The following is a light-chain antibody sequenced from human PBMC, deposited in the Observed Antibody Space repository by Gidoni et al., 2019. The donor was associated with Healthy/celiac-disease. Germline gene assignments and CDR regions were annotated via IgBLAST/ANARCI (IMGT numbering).Light chain of an antibody. J-gene: IGLJ2*01. CDR3: GTWDSSLSAGGV. CDR2: DNN. CDR1: SSNIGKNY. V-gene: IGLV1-51*01. Sequence: QSVLTQPPSVSAAPGQTVTISCSGSSSNIGKNYVSWYQQLPGTAPKLLIYDNNKRPSGIPDRFAGSKSGTSATLGITGIQTGDEADYYCGTWDSSLSAGGVFGGGTKLTVL.